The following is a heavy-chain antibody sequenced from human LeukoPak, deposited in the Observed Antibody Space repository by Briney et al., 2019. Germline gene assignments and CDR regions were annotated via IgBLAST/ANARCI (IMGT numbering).Heavy chain of an antibody. D-gene: IGHD2-21*01. CDR2: IYHSGST. J-gene: IGHJ4*02. V-gene: IGHV4-38-2*02. CDR1: GYSISSGYY. Sequence: SETLSLTCTVSGYSISSGYYWGWIRQPPGKGLEWIGSIYHSGSTYYNPSLKSRVTISVDTSKNQFSLKLSSVTAADTAVYYCARYLHISAPFDVWGQGTLVTVSS. CDR3: ARYLHISAPFDV.